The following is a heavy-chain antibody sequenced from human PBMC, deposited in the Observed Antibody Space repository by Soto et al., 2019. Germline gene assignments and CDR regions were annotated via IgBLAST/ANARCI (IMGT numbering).Heavy chain of an antibody. J-gene: IGHJ5*01. D-gene: IGHD6-13*01. CDR2: INRGGST. CDR3: ARGIPGYSSSCFDS. Sequence: QVQLQQWGAGLLKPSETLSLTCAVYGGSFSGHDWSWIRQPPGKGLEWIGEINRGGSTNYNPSLKSRTTISVDTSKNQFSLKLASVTATDTAVYYCARGIPGYSSSCFDSWGQGTLVTVSS. V-gene: IGHV4-34*01. CDR1: GGSFSGHD.